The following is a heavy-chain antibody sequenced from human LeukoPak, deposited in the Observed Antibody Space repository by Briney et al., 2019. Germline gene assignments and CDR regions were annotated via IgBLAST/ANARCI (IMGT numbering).Heavy chain of an antibody. D-gene: IGHD2/OR15-2a*01. CDR2: IYYSGST. CDR1: GGSISSNSYY. CDR3: AKGGSTNFYYGDV. Sequence: SETLSLTCTVSGGSISSNSYYWGWIRQPPGKGLEWIGSIYYSGSTYYNPSLKSRVTISVDTSKNQFSLKLSSVTAADTAVYYCAKGGSTNFYYGDVWGQGTTVTVSS. J-gene: IGHJ6*02. V-gene: IGHV4-39*07.